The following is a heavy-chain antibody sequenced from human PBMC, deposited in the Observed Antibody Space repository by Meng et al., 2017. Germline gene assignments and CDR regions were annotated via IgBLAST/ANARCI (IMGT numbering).Heavy chain of an antibody. D-gene: IGHD3-9*01. CDR1: GFTFSDYY. CDR2: ISRSGSTI. J-gene: IGHJ3*02. Sequence: GESLKISCAASGFTFSDYYMSWIRQAPGKGLEWVSYISRSGSTIYYADSVKGRFTISRDNAKNSLYLQMNSLRAEDTAVYYCARGRLRYFDWLSDAFDIWGQGTMVTVSS. V-gene: IGHV3-11*04. CDR3: ARGRLRYFDWLSDAFDI.